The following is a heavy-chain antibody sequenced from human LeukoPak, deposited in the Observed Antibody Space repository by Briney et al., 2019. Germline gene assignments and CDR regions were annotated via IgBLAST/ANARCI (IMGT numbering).Heavy chain of an antibody. D-gene: IGHD3-9*01. V-gene: IGHV3-7*01. Sequence: GSLRLSCAASGFTFSSYWMSWVRQAPGKGLEWVANIKQDGSEKYYVDSVKGRFTISRDNAKNSLYLQMNSLRAEDTAVYYCARDRSSDILTGYYGYWGQGTLVTVSS. CDR1: GFTFSSYW. J-gene: IGHJ4*02. CDR3: ARDRSSDILTGYYGY. CDR2: IKQDGSEK.